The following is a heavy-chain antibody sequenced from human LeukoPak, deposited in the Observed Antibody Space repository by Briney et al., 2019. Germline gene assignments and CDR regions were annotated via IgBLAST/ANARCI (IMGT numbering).Heavy chain of an antibody. J-gene: IGHJ4*02. CDR1: GFTFSSYS. Sequence: PGGSLRLSCAASGFTFSSYSMNWVRQAPGKGLEWVSYTSSSSSTIYYADSVKGRFTISRDNAKNSLYLQMNSLRAEDTAVYYCARVPGAEITYYDFWSGYYREYYFDYWGQGTLVTVSS. CDR3: ARVPGAEITYYDFWSGYYREYYFDY. CDR2: TSSSSSTI. V-gene: IGHV3-48*01. D-gene: IGHD3-3*01.